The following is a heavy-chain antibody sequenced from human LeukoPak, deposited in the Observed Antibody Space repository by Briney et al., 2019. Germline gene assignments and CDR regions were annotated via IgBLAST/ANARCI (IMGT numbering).Heavy chain of an antibody. J-gene: IGHJ3*02. CDR1: GFTFSSYW. V-gene: IGHV3-7*01. Sequence: PGGSLRLSCAASGFTFSSYWMSWVRQAPGKGLEWVANIKQDGSEKYYVDSVKGRFTISYVDSLKRRFTIFRDNAKNSLYLQMNSLRAEDTAVYYCARDREQMTTVPLDAFDIWGQGTMVTVSS. CDR2: IKQDGSEK. D-gene: IGHD4-17*01. CDR3: ARDREQMTTVPLDAFDI.